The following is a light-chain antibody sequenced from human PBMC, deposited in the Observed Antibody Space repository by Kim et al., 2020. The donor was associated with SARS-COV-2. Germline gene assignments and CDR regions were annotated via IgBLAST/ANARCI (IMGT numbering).Light chain of an antibody. CDR2: DVS. V-gene: IGKV1-33*01. Sequence: IRLTQSPSSLSASIGDTVAITCQASQGIPYYLNWYQHKPGGAPNLLIYDVSHLEAGVPSRFSGSDSGTDFTLTITNLQPEDVATYYCQQYESLPRTFGQGTKLEI. J-gene: IGKJ2*01. CDR3: QQYESLPRT. CDR1: QGIPYY.